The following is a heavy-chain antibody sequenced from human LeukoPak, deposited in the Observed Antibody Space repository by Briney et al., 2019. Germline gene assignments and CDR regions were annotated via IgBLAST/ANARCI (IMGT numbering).Heavy chain of an antibody. Sequence: TGGSLRLSCAASGFTFSNYWMSWVRQAPGKGLEWVANIKQDGSEKYYVDSVKGRFTISRDNAKNSLFLQMNSLRAEDTALYYCASGDYMDSWGQGTLVTVSS. V-gene: IGHV3-7*01. D-gene: IGHD3-16*01. J-gene: IGHJ4*02. CDR2: IKQDGSEK. CDR1: GFTFSNYW. CDR3: ASGDYMDS.